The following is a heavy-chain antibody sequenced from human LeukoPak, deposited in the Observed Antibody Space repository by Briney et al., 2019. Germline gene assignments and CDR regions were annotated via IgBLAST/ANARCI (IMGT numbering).Heavy chain of an antibody. D-gene: IGHD6-13*01. CDR1: GYTFTAYP. J-gene: IGHJ4*02. Sequence: ASVKVSCKASGYTFTAYPIHWVRQAPGQGLEWMGRINPNSGVTHCAQKFHGRVTMTKDTSTDTAYMELSSLRSDDTAIYWCARDSSNWSSFGSWGQGTPVTVSS. CDR3: ARDSSNWSSFGS. V-gene: IGHV1-2*06. CDR2: INPNSGVT.